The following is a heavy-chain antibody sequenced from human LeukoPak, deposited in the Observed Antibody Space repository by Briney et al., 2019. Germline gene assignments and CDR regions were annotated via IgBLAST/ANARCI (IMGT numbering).Heavy chain of an antibody. D-gene: IGHD2-15*01. CDR3: AKDSYCSGGSCYRHFDY. J-gene: IGHJ4*02. CDR1: GFTFDNYA. CDR2: ISGDGSST. Sequence: GGSLRLSCAASGFTFDNYAMHWVRQAPGKGLEWVSLISGDGSSTYYADSVKGRFTIPRDNSKNSLYLQMNGLRTEDTALYFCAKDSYCSGGSCYRHFDYWGQGTLVTVSS. V-gene: IGHV3-43*02.